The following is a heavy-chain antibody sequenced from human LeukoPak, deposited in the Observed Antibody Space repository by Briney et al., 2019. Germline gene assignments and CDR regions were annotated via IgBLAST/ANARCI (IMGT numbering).Heavy chain of an antibody. CDR3: ARASYSYDINGRLPLEH. CDR2: INHSGST. D-gene: IGHD3-22*01. Sequence: PSETLSLTCAVYGGSFSGYYWSWIRQPPGKGLEWIGEINHSGSTNYNPSLKSRVTISGDTSKNQFSLRLSSVTAADTAVYYCARASYSYDINGRLPLEHWGQGTLVTVSS. CDR1: GGSFSGYY. V-gene: IGHV4-34*01. J-gene: IGHJ4*02.